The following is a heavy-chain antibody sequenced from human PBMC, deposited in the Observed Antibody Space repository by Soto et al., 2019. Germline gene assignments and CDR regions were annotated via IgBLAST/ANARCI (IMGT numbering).Heavy chain of an antibody. D-gene: IGHD3-22*01. J-gene: IGHJ6*02. CDR3: ARGYYYDSSGYYYYYGMDV. CDR2: IDPSDSYT. V-gene: IGHV5-10-1*01. CDR1: GYSFTSYW. Sequence: GESLKISCKGSGYSFTSYWISWVRQMPGKGLEWMGRIDPSDSYTNYSPSFQGHVTISADKSISTAYLQWSSLKASDTAMYYCARGYYYDSSGYYYYYGMDVWGQGTTVTVS.